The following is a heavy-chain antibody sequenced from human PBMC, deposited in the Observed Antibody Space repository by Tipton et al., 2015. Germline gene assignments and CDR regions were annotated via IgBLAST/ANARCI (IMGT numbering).Heavy chain of an antibody. Sequence: GLVKPSETLSLTCTVSGGSIDISYWSWIRQPPGKGLEWIGYIYYSGNTTYNPSLRSRVTISIDTSKKQFSLKLTSVTAADTAVYFCARDFDGSGLYLHYWGPGTLVTVSS. V-gene: IGHV4-59*01. CDR1: GGSIDISY. CDR3: ARDFDGSGLYLHY. D-gene: IGHD3-22*01. CDR2: IYYSGNT. J-gene: IGHJ4*02.